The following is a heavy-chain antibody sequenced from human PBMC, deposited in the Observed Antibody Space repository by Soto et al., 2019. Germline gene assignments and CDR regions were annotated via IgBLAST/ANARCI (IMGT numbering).Heavy chain of an antibody. V-gene: IGHV4-61*03. CDR3: ARYCNNFDCHHLYYFDS. D-gene: IGHD2-8*01. CDR2: VYHTGRT. CDR1: GGSFKSGSYS. Sequence: QVQLQESGPGLVKPSETLSLTCTVSGGSFKSGSYSWSWIRQPPGKGLEWIGYVYHTGRTSYNPSLKSRVSISMDTSKNHVFLELTSVTAADTAIYYCARYCNNFDCHHLYYFDSWGQGTQVTVSS. J-gene: IGHJ4*02.